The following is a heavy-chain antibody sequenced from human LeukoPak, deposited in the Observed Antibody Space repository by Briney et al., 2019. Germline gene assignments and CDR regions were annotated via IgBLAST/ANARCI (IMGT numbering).Heavy chain of an antibody. D-gene: IGHD2-2*01. V-gene: IGHV1-69*02. Sequence: GASVKVSCKASGGTFSSYTISWVRQAPGQGLEWMGRIIPILGIANYAQKFQGRVTITADKSTSTAYMELSSLRSEDTAVYYCARGYCSSTSCSLPFILWGQGTLVTVS. CDR3: ARGYCSSTSCSLPFIL. CDR1: GGTFSSYT. J-gene: IGHJ4*02. CDR2: IIPILGIA.